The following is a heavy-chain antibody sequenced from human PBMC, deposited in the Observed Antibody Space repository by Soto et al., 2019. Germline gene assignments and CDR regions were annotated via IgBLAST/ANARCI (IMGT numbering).Heavy chain of an antibody. CDR2: IYHSGST. CDR3: ARDRITMVRGVITGMDV. J-gene: IGHJ6*02. D-gene: IGHD3-10*01. V-gene: IGHV4-39*07. Sequence: PSETLSLTCTVSGGSINTNSYYWGWIRQPPGKGLEWIGEIYHSGSTNYNPSLKSRVTISVDKSKNQFSLKLSSVTAADTAVYYCARDRITMVRGVITGMDVWGQGTTVTVSS. CDR1: GGSINTNSYY.